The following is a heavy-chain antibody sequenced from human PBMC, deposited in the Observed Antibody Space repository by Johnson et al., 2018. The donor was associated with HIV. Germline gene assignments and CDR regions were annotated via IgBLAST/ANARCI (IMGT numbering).Heavy chain of an antibody. V-gene: IGHV3-66*01. CDR1: GFTVSSNY. CDR2: IYSGGST. Sequence: VQLVESGGGLVQPGGSLRLSCSASGFTVSSNYMSWVRHAPGKGLEWVSVIYSGGSTYYADSVKGRFTISRDNSKNTLYLQMNSLRAEDTAVYYCARGRYYDSSGYESGAFDIWGQGTMVTVSS. J-gene: IGHJ3*02. D-gene: IGHD3-22*01. CDR3: ARGRYYDSSGYESGAFDI.